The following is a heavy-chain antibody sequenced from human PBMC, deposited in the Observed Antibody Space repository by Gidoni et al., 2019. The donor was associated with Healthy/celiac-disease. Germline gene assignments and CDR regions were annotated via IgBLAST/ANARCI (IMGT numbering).Heavy chain of an antibody. V-gene: IGHV1-2*02. CDR3: AGPSNIVVVPAATGEGYYYYGMDV. D-gene: IGHD2-2*01. CDR1: GYTFTGYY. CDR2: INPNSGGP. Sequence: QVQLVQSGAEVKKPGASVKVSCTASGYTFTGYYMHWVRQAPGQGLEWMGWINPNSGGPNYAQKFQGRVTMTRDTSISTAYMELSRLRSDDTAVYYCAGPSNIVVVPAATGEGYYYYGMDVWGQGTTVTVSS. J-gene: IGHJ6*02.